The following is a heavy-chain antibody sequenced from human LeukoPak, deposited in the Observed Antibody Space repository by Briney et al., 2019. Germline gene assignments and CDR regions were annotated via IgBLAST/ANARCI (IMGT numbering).Heavy chain of an antibody. CDR3: ARVVHYGSGPAVG. Sequence: GGSLRLSCAASGFPFSDYYMSWIRQAPGKGLEWVSYISSSGDTIYYADSVKGRFTISRDNAKNSVYLQMNSLRAEDTAVYYCARVVHYGSGPAVGWGQGTLVTVSS. J-gene: IGHJ4*02. V-gene: IGHV3-11*01. CDR1: GFPFSDYY. D-gene: IGHD3-10*01. CDR2: ISSSGDTI.